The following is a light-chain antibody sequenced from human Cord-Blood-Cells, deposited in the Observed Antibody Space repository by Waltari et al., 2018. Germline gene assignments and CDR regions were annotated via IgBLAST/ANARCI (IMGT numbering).Light chain of an antibody. V-gene: IGKV3-15*01. Sequence: EIVMTQFPATLSVSPGERATLSCRASQCVSSNLAWYQQKPGQAPRLLIYGASTRATGIPARFSGIGSGTEFTLTISSLQSEDFAVYYCQQYNNWPPLTFGGGTKVEIK. CDR3: QQYNNWPPLT. CDR1: QCVSSN. CDR2: GAS. J-gene: IGKJ4*01.